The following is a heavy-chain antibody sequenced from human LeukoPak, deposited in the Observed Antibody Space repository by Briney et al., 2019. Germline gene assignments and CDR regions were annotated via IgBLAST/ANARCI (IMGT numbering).Heavy chain of an antibody. V-gene: IGHV3-48*03. CDR3: AGTDASGYPYYFAY. J-gene: IGHJ4*02. CDR2: ISTTGSIV. D-gene: IGHD3-22*01. Sequence: PGGSLRLSCAASGFTFNNYEFSWVRQAPGKGLEWVSYISTTGSIVYYAASVKGRFTISRHNAKNSLFLQMDSLRAEDTAVYYCAGTDASGYPYYFAYWSQGTLVTVSS. CDR1: GFTFNNYE.